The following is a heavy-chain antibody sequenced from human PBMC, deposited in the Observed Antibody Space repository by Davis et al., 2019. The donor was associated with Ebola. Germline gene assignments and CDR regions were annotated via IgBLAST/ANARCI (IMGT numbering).Heavy chain of an antibody. CDR3: ARGRRYFDWLLPRPDY. J-gene: IGHJ4*02. V-gene: IGHV3-48*02. D-gene: IGHD3-9*01. Sequence: PGGSLRLSCAASGFTFSSNSMKWVRQAPGKGLEWLSYISSSSNTIYYADSVKGRFTISRDNAKKSLYLQMNSLRDEDTAVYYCARGRRYFDWLLPRPDYWGQGTLVTVSS. CDR1: GFTFSSNS. CDR2: ISSSSNTI.